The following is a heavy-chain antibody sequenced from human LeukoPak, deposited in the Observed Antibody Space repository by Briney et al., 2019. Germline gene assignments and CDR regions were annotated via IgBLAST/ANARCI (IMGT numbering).Heavy chain of an antibody. CDR3: ARAYYYENYYYYYMDV. CDR2: MNPNSGNT. Sequence: ASVKVSCKASGYTFTSYDINWVRQATGQGLEWMGWMNPNSGNTGYAQKFQGRVTMTRNTSIGTAYMELSSLRSEDTAVYYCARAYYYENYYYYYMDVWGKGDHGHHLL. D-gene: IGHD3-22*01. J-gene: IGHJ6*03. CDR1: GYTFTSYD. V-gene: IGHV1-8*01.